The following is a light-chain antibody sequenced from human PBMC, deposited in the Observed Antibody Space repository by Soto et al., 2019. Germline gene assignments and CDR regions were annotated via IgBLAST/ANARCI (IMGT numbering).Light chain of an antibody. CDR2: DDN. CDR1: SSNIGNDY. Sequence: QAVVTQPPSVSAAPGQKVTISCSGSSSNIGNDYVSWYQQLPGTAPKLLIYDDNKRPSGIPDRFSGSKSGTSATLVISGLQTGDEADYYCGTWDSSLNALFGGGTKLTVL. V-gene: IGLV1-51*01. CDR3: GTWDSSLNAL. J-gene: IGLJ2*01.